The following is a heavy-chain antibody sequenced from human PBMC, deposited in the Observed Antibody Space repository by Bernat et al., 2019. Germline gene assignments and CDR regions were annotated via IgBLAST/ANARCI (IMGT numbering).Heavy chain of an antibody. CDR1: GFTFSSYW. J-gene: IGHJ6*03. CDR3: ARGTSTSAPYMDV. V-gene: IGHV3-74*01. CDR2: INSDGSST. Sequence: EVQLVESGGGLVQPGGSLRLSCAASGFTFSSYWMHWFRQAPGKGLVLVSRINSDGSSTSYADSVKGRFTISRDNAKNSLYLQMNSLGAEDTAVYYCARGTSTSAPYMDVWGKGTTVTVSS.